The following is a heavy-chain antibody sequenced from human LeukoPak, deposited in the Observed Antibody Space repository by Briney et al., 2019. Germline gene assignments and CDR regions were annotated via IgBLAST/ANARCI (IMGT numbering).Heavy chain of an antibody. CDR3: AKAPDFTDTKHELDY. V-gene: IGHV3-23*01. CDR2: ITGSGYYT. J-gene: IGHJ4*02. CDR1: GFKFTTFA. D-gene: IGHD2-8*01. Sequence: PGGSLRLSCAGSGFKFTTFAMTWVRQAPGKGLEWVSTITGSGYYTYYADSVKGRFTVSRDNSKNTLYLHMNSLRAEDTALYYCAKAPDFTDTKHELDYWGQGTLVTVSS.